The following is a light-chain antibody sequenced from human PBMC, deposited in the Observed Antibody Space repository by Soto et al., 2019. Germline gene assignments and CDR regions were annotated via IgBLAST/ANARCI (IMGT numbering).Light chain of an antibody. V-gene: IGLV2-14*03. J-gene: IGLJ3*02. CDR1: SSDIGGYNY. Sequence: QSVLTQPASVSGSPGQSITISCNGSSSDIGGYNYVSWYQQRPGKAPQLIVSDVTNRPSGVSNRFSGSKSGSAASLTISGLRPEDEAVYYCGSYTTTGVPFVLFGGGTKLTVL. CDR3: GSYTTTGVPFVL. CDR2: DVT.